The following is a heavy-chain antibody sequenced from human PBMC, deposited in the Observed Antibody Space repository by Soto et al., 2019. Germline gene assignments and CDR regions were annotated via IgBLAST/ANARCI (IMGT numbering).Heavy chain of an antibody. V-gene: IGHV4-31*03. Sequence: SETLSLTCTVSGGPITTGGYYWSWIRQHPGKGLEWIGNILYSGNTYYNPSLRGRVTISLDTSKNQLSLKLTSVSAADTAVYYCASRSTYYYYIDYWGQGTLVTVSS. D-gene: IGHD1-26*01. CDR3: ASRSTYYYYIDY. J-gene: IGHJ4*02. CDR1: GGPITTGGYY. CDR2: ILYSGNT.